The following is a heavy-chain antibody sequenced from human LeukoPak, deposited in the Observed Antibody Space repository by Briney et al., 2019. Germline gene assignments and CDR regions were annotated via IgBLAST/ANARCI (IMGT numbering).Heavy chain of an antibody. Sequence: SETLSLTCTVSGGSISSRSYYWSWIRQHPGKGLEWIGNIFYTGSTYYNPSLKSRVTISVDTSKNQFSLKLTSVTAADTAVYYCASRESRDGYNYDAFDIWGQGTMVTVSS. J-gene: IGHJ3*02. CDR2: IFYTGST. D-gene: IGHD5-24*01. CDR3: ASRESRDGYNYDAFDI. CDR1: GGSISSRSYY. V-gene: IGHV4-31*03.